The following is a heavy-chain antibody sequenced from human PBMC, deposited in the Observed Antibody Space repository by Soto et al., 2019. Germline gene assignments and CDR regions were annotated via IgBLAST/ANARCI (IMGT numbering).Heavy chain of an antibody. Sequence: QVQLRESGPGLVKPSETLSLTCTVSSGSIGTYFWSWIRQPPGKGLEWIGYIYYSGTTNYNPSLKSRVTIFLDTSKNQFSLRLSYVTAADTAVYYCARGRGGTYDAFDIWGQGTLVTVSS. CDR3: ARGRGGTYDAFDI. J-gene: IGHJ3*02. CDR2: IYYSGTT. D-gene: IGHD1-26*01. CDR1: SGSIGTYF. V-gene: IGHV4-59*01.